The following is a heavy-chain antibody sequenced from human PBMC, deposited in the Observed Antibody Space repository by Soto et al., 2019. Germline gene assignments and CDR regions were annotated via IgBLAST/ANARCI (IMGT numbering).Heavy chain of an antibody. J-gene: IGHJ4*02. CDR2: IHYSGST. CDR1: GGSISSGGYY. Sequence: SETLSLICTVSGGSISSGGYYWSWIRQRPGKGLEWIGDIHYSGSTFYNPSLKSRVTISVDTSENQFSLKLSSMTAADTAVYYCARGEVLPAASLDYWGQGTLVTVSS. CDR3: ARGEVLPAASLDY. V-gene: IGHV4-31*03. D-gene: IGHD2-2*01.